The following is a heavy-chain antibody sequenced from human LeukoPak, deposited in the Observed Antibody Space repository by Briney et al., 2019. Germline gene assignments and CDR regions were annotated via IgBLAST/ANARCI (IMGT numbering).Heavy chain of an antibody. CDR1: AFIFDDYA. D-gene: IGHD1-26*01. CDR3: AKELGATLEDAFDI. V-gene: IGHV3-9*03. CDR2: ISWNSGSI. J-gene: IGHJ3*02. Sequence: GGSLRLSCAASAFIFDDYAMHWVRQAPGKGLEWVSGISWNSGSIGYADSVKGRFTISRDNAKNSLYLQMNSLRAEDMALYYCAKELGATLEDAFDIWGQGTMVTVSS.